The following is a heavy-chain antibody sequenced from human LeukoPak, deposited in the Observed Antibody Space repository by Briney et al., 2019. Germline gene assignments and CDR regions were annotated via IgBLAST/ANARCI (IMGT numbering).Heavy chain of an antibody. CDR3: ASNRLSGYDPSSFDY. V-gene: IGHV3-30*03. Sequence: GGSLRLSCAASGFTFISYGMHWVRQAPGKGLEWVAVISYDGSNKYYADSVKGRFTISRDNSKNTLYLQMNSLRAEDTAVYYCASNRLSGYDPSSFDYWGRGTLVTVSS. CDR2: ISYDGSNK. J-gene: IGHJ4*02. D-gene: IGHD3-22*01. CDR1: GFTFISYG.